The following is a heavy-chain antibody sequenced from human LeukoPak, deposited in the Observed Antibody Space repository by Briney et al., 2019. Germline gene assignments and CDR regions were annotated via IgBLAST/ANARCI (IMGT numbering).Heavy chain of an antibody. CDR3: AKGHSSSWYISWFDP. CDR2: ISSSSRYI. J-gene: IGHJ5*02. Sequence: GGSLRLSCAASGFTFSSYSMNWVRLAPGKGLEWVSFISSSSRYIYYADSVKGRFTISRDNSKNTLYLQMNSLRAEDTAVYYCAKGHSSSWYISWFDPWGQGTLVTVSS. V-gene: IGHV3-21*01. D-gene: IGHD6-13*01. CDR1: GFTFSSYS.